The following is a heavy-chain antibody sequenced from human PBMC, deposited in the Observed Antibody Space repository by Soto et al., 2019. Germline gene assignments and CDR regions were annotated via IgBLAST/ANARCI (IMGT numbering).Heavy chain of an antibody. D-gene: IGHD3-16*02. CDR3: ARGYYDYIWGTYRPLDY. CDR1: GGSFSGYY. J-gene: IGHJ4*02. V-gene: IGHV4-34*01. CDR2: INHNGST. Sequence: QVQLQQWGAGLLKPSETLSLTCAVYGGSFSGYYWSWIRQPPGKGLEWIGEINHNGSTNYNTSLKSRVTITVDASKNLSSLKLSSVTAADTAVYYCARGYYDYIWGTYRPLDYWGQGTLVTVSS.